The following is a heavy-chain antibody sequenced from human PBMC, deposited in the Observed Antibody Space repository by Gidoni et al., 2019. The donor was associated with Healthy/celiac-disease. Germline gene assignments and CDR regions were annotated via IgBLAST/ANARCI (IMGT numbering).Heavy chain of an antibody. CDR2: ISYDGSNK. V-gene: IGHV3-30*03. CDR3: ARAVPSDY. D-gene: IGHD6-19*01. Sequence: VKLVESGGGGVQPGRSPRVPWAASGFTFSSYGMHWVRQAPGKGLEWVAVISYDGSNKYYADSVKGRFTISRDNSKNTLYLQMNSLRAEDTAVYYCARAVPSDYWGQGTLVTVSS. J-gene: IGHJ4*02. CDR1: GFTFSSYG.